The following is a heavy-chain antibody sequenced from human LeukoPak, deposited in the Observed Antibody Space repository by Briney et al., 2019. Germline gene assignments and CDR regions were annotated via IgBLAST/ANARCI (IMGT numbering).Heavy chain of an antibody. J-gene: IGHJ4*02. CDR3: AREGGADIYSGYPFDY. Sequence: SETLSLTCTVSGGSISSGDYYWSWIRQPPGKGLEWIGYIYYSGSTYYNPSLKSRVTISVDTSKNQFSLKLSSVTAADTAVYYCAREGGADIYSGYPFDYWGQGTLVTVSS. D-gene: IGHD5-12*01. V-gene: IGHV4-30-4*01. CDR1: GGSISSGDYY. CDR2: IYYSGST.